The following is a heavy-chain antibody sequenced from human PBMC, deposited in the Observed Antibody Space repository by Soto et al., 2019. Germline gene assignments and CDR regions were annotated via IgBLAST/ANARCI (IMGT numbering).Heavy chain of an antibody. CDR1: GGSISSGGYY. J-gene: IGHJ5*02. Sequence: QVQLQESGPGLVKPSQTLSLTCTVSGGSISSGGYYWSWIRQHPGQGLEWIGYIYFSGSTYYNPSLKSRVTISVDTSKNQFSLKLSSVTAADTAVYCCASGRERWFDPWGQGTLVTVSS. CDR3: ASGRERWFDP. D-gene: IGHD1-26*01. CDR2: IYFSGST. V-gene: IGHV4-31*03.